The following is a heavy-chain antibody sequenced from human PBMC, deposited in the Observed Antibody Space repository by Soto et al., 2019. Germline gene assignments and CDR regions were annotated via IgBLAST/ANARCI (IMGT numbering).Heavy chain of an antibody. CDR3: GREGPYYSGSGSYYGDY. V-gene: IGHV3-7*03. CDR2: IKQDGSEK. CDR1: GFTFSSYW. D-gene: IGHD3-10*01. J-gene: IGHJ4*02. Sequence: GGSLRLSCAASGFTFSSYWMSWVRQAPGKGLEWVANIKQDGSEKYYVDSVKGRFTISRGNAKNSLYLQMNSLRAEDTAVYYCGREGPYYSGSGSYYGDYWGQGTLVTVSS.